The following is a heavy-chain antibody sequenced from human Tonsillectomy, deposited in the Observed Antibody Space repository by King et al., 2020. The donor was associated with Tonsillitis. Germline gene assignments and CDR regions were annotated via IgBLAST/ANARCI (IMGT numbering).Heavy chain of an antibody. CDR3: ARGVDSGAWGGFFDY. Sequence: VQLVESGGGLIQPGGSLRLSCAASGFTVSSNYISWGRHAPGKGREWGSCIYRGGSTYYADSGKGRFNLSRDNSKNTLYLEMNSLRAEDTAVYHCARGVDSGAWGGFFDYWGQGTLVTVSS. CDR1: GFTVSSNY. V-gene: IGHV3-53*01. CDR2: IYRGGST. J-gene: IGHJ4*02. D-gene: IGHD2-15*01.